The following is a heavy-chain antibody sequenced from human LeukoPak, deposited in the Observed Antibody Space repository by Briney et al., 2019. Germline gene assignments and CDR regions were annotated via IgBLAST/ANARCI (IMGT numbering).Heavy chain of an antibody. Sequence: ASAKVSCKASGGTFSSYAISWVRQAPGQGLEWMGWISAYNGNTNYAQKLQGRVTMTTDTSTSTAYMELRSLRSDDTAVYYCVRGSSGPDYWGQGTLVTVSS. D-gene: IGHD1-26*01. CDR3: VRGSSGPDY. CDR1: GGTFSSYA. CDR2: ISAYNGNT. J-gene: IGHJ4*02. V-gene: IGHV1-18*01.